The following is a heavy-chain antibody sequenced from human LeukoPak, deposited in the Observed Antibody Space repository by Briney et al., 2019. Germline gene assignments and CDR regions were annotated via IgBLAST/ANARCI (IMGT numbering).Heavy chain of an antibody. J-gene: IGHJ6*02. Sequence: PGGSLRLSCAASGFTFSTYAMSWVRQAPGKGLEWVSAISVSGDKTYYAGSVKGRYTISRDNSKTTLFLKMNSLRAEDTAVYYCAKLAAASEYSFTDVWGQGTTVTVSS. V-gene: IGHV3-23*01. CDR3: AKLAAASEYSFTDV. CDR2: ISVSGDKT. CDR1: GFTFSTYA. D-gene: IGHD2-15*01.